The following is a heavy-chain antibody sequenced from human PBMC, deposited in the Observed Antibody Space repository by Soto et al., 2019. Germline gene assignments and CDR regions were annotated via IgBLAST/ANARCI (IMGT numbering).Heavy chain of an antibody. CDR2: ITPIFGTA. V-gene: IGHV1-69*12. D-gene: IGHD6-19*01. J-gene: IGHJ2*01. CDR3: TQTLGLAVAGPGRFDL. CDR1: GGTFSNYA. Sequence: QVQLVQSGAEVKKPGSSVKVSCKASGGTFSNYAISWVRQAPGQGLEWMGGITPIFGTANYAQKFQGRVTITADEAMSTAYRELSRRRSEDTAGYYCTQTLGLAVAGPGRFDLWGRGTLVTVSS.